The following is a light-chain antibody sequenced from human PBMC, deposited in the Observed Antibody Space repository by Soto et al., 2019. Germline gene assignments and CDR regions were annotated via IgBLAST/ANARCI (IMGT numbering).Light chain of an antibody. J-gene: IGKJ4*01. CDR3: LQRSACPLT. Sequence: IVLTQSPATLSLSPGEGATLSCRASQSIGDYVAWFQQKPGQAPRLLIYDGSNRAVVIPARFSGSASGTDSTLTISSLEPEDFAVYYCLQRSACPLTFGGGTSVEI. V-gene: IGKV3-11*01. CDR1: QSIGDY. CDR2: DGS.